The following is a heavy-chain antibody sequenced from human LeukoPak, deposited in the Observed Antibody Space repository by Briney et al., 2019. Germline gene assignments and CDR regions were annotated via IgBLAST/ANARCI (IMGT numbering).Heavy chain of an antibody. Sequence: PGGSLRLSCAAFDFTFSNYAMSWVRQSPGKGLEWVSYISSSSSTIYYADSVKGRFTISRDNAKNSLYLQMNSLRAEDTAVYYCARVSGYYCDYWGQGTLVTVSS. V-gene: IGHV3-48*01. CDR2: ISSSSSTI. CDR1: DFTFSNYA. CDR3: ARVSGYYCDY. J-gene: IGHJ4*02. D-gene: IGHD3-22*01.